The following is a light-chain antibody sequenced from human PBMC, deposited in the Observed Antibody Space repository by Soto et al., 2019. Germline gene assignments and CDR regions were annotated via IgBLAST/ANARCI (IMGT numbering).Light chain of an antibody. J-gene: IGLJ3*02. V-gene: IGLV1-40*01. CDR3: QSYDNSLSGWV. CDR2: GNI. Sequence: QSVLTQPPSVSGAPGQRVTISCTGTSSNIGAGYDVPWYQQFPGKAPRLLIYGNIDRPSGVSNRFVGSKSGTSASLAITGLQAEDEADYYCQSYDNSLSGWVFGGGTKLTVL. CDR1: SSNIGAGYD.